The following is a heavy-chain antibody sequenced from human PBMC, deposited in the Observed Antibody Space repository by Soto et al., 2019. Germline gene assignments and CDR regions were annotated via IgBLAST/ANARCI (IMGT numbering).Heavy chain of an antibody. D-gene: IGHD2-2*01. CDR2: ISYDGSNK. J-gene: IGHJ4*02. V-gene: IGHV3-33*05. Sequence: PGGSVRLSVAESKFIVSGDGRLCVHQAPGKGLEWVAVISYDGSNKYYADSVKGRFTISRDNAKNSLYLQMNSLRDEDTAVYYCARGTETSASCPDYWGQGTLVTVSS. CDR3: ARGTETSASCPDY. CDR1: KFIVSGDG.